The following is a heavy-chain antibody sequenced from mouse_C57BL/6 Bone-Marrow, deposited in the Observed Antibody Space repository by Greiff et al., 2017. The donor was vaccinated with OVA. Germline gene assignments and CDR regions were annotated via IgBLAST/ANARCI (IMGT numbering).Heavy chain of an antibody. CDR3: ERKEYYEAYFDY. J-gene: IGHJ2*01. CDR2: INPNNGGT. Sequence: VQLQQSGPELVKPGASVKMSCKASGYTFTDYNMHWVKQSHGKSLEWIGYINPNNGGTSYNQKFKGKATLTVNKSSSTAYMELRSLTSEDSAVYDCERKEYYEAYFDYWGQGTTLTVSA. V-gene: IGHV1-22*01. D-gene: IGHD1-1*01. CDR1: GYTFTDYN.